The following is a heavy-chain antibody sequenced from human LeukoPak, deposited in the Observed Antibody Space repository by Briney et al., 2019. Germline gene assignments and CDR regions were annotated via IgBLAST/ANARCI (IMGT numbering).Heavy chain of an antibody. CDR1: GYTFTDYY. J-gene: IGHJ4*02. D-gene: IGHD6-19*01. Sequence: ASVNVSCKASGYTFTDYYMHWVRQAPGQGLEWMGWINPNSGGTNYAQKFQGTVTVTRDTSISTAYMELSRLRSDDTAVYYCAREGRGWYIDYWGQGTLVTVSS. V-gene: IGHV1-2*02. CDR3: AREGRGWYIDY. CDR2: INPNSGGT.